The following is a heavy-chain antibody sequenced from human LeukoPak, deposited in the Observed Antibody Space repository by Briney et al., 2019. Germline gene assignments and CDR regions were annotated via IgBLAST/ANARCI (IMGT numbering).Heavy chain of an antibody. CDR2: ISSSGSTI. D-gene: IGHD1-7*01. J-gene: IGHJ4*02. CDR1: GFTFSSYE. CDR3: AREVEILVVDY. V-gene: IGHV3-48*03. Sequence: GGSLRLSCAASGFTFSSYEMNWVRQAPGKGLEWVSYISSSGSTIYYADSVKGRFTISRDNAKNSLYLQMNSLRAEDTAVYYCAREVEILVVDYWGQGTLVTVSS.